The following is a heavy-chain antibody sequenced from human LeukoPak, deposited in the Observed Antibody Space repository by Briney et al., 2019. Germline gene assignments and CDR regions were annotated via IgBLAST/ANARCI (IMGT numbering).Heavy chain of an antibody. CDR3: AKAVVVSAITRY. CDR1: DGSFSSSAYY. Sequence: SETLSLTCTVSDGSFSSSAYYWGWVRQPPGQGLEWIASIYYSGSTYYNPSLRGRVTISLDTSKNQFSLKLTSVTAADTAVYYCAKAVVVSAITRYWGQGTLVTVSS. CDR2: IYYSGST. V-gene: IGHV4-39*07. J-gene: IGHJ4*02. D-gene: IGHD2-21*01.